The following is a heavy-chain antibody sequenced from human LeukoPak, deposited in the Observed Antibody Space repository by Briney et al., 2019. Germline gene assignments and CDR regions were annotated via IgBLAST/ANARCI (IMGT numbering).Heavy chain of an antibody. D-gene: IGHD2-15*01. CDR1: GFTFSNYW. CDR3: AREVARGWFDP. J-gene: IGHJ5*02. V-gene: IGHV3-7*01. CDR2: IKEDGSEK. Sequence: GGSLRLSCAASGFTFSNYWMSWVRQAPGKGLEWVANIKEDGSEKYYVDSVKGRFTISRDNAKNTLYLQMHSLRAEDTAVYYCAREVARGWFDPWGQGTLVTVSS.